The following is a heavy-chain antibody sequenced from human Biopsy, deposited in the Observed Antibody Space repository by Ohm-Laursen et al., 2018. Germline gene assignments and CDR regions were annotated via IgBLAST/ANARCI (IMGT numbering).Heavy chain of an antibody. J-gene: IGHJ6*02. V-gene: IGHV4-59*08. CDR1: GGSINSYY. Sequence: SQTLSLTCTVSGGSINSYYWSWIRQPPGKGLEWIGYIYYTGSTNYSPSLESRVIMSVDTSKNQFSLRLSSVTAADTAVYYCARATNSTGWPYYYFYGMDAWGQGTTVTVSS. CDR2: IYYTGST. D-gene: IGHD2/OR15-2a*01. CDR3: ARATNSTGWPYYYFYGMDA.